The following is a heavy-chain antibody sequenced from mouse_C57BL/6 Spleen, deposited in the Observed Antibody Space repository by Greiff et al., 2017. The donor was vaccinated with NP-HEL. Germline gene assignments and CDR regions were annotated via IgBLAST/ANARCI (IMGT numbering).Heavy chain of an antibody. Sequence: LVESGAELVRPGTSVKMSCKASGYTFTNYWIGWAKQRPGHGLEWIGDIYPGGGYTNYNEKFKGKATLTADKSSSTAYMQFSSLTSEDSAIYYCARGYSYYFDYWGQGTTLTVSS. V-gene: IGHV1-63*01. D-gene: IGHD2-12*01. CDR2: IYPGGGYT. J-gene: IGHJ2*01. CDR3: ARGYSYYFDY. CDR1: GYTFTNYW.